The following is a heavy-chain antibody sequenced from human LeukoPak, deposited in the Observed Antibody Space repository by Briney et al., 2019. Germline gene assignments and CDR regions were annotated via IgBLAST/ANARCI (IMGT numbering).Heavy chain of an antibody. J-gene: IGHJ5*02. D-gene: IGHD4-17*01. CDR2: IYYSGST. V-gene: IGHV4-39*01. CDR3: ASPDYGDYIFDP. Sequence: SETLSLTCTVSGGSISSSNYYWGWIRQPPGKGLECIGSIYYSGSTYYNPSLNSRVTISVDTSKNQFSLKLSSVTAADTAVYYCASPDYGDYIFDPWGQGTLVTVSS. CDR1: GGSISSSNYY.